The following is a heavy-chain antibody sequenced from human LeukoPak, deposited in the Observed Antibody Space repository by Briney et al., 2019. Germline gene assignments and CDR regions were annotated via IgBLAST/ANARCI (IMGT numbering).Heavy chain of an antibody. Sequence: SETLSLTCTVSGGSISSYYWSWIRQPPGKGLEWIGYIYYCESTNYNPSLKSRVTISVDTSKNQFSLKLSSVTAADTAVYYCARRLTQYDCFDPWGQGILVTVSS. CDR3: ARRLTQYDCFDP. CDR1: GGSISSYY. J-gene: IGHJ5*02. V-gene: IGHV4-59*01. D-gene: IGHD2-2*01. CDR2: IYYCEST.